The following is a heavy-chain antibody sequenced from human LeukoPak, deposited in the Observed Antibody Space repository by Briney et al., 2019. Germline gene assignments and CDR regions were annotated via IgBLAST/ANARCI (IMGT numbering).Heavy chain of an antibody. Sequence: SETLSLTCAVYGGSFSGYYWSWIRQPPGKGLEWIGEINHSGSTNYNPSLKSRVTISVDTSKNQFSLKLSSVTAADTAVYYCARSPSYYGPGSYYPQYYYYYGMDVWGQGTTVTVSS. CDR3: ARSPSYYGPGSYYPQYYYYYGMDV. D-gene: IGHD3-10*01. J-gene: IGHJ6*02. CDR2: INHSGST. CDR1: GGSFSGYY. V-gene: IGHV4-34*01.